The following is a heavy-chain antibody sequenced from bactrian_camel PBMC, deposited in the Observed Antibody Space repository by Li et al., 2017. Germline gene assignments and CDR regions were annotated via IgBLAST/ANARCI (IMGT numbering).Heavy chain of an antibody. CDR1: GFTFHDFD. J-gene: IGHJ4*01. CDR2: IKSDGTT. Sequence: HVQLVESGGGSVQAGGSLRLSCTASGFTFHDFDMGWYRQAPGSECEPVATIKSDGTTVYKDSVKGRFTIARDNAKNTVYLLMNSLKPEDTAVYYCVKPNPDARGGFDHWGQGTQVTVS. CDR3: VKPNPDARGGFDH. D-gene: IGHD1*01. V-gene: IGHV3S63*01.